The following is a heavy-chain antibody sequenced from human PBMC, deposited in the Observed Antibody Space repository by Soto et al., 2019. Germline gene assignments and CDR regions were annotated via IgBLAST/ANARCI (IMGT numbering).Heavy chain of an antibody. Sequence: QVQLVESGGGVVRPGRSLRLSCAASGFTFTNYIMDWVRQAPGKGLEWVAVISSDGTNKYYADSVKGRFTISRDNSKNTLYLQMNSLRPEDTAVYYCARSGRSDYYFDFWGQGTLVTVSS. CDR2: ISSDGTNK. CDR3: ARSGRSDYYFDF. CDR1: GFTFTNYI. D-gene: IGHD6-19*01. V-gene: IGHV3-30-3*01. J-gene: IGHJ4*02.